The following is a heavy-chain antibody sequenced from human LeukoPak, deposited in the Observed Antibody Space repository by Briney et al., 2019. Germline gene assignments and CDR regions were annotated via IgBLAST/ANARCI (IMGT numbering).Heavy chain of an antibody. CDR3: ARDVGTYVNPFDAFDL. V-gene: IGHV3-48*01. CDR2: ISSSGHMT. D-gene: IGHD7-27*01. Sequence: GGSLRLSCAASGFTFSSYSMNWVRQAPGKGLEWVSFISSSGHMTAYADSVKGRVSISRDNAKNSMYLQVTNVRAEDTAVYFCARDVGTYVNPFDAFDLWGQGTMVTVSS. J-gene: IGHJ3*01. CDR1: GFTFSSYS.